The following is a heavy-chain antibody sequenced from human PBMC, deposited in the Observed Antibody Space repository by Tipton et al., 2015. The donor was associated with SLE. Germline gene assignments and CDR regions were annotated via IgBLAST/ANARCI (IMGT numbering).Heavy chain of an antibody. CDR1: GGSISSSSYY. CDR3: ARESASSSWYVGDY. Sequence: TLSLTCTVSGGSISSSSYYWGWIRQPPGKGLEWIGSIYYSGSTYYNPSLKSRVTISVDTSKNHFSLKLSSVTAADTAVYYCARESASSSWYVGDYWGQGTLVTVSS. CDR2: IYYSGST. D-gene: IGHD6-13*01. J-gene: IGHJ4*02. V-gene: IGHV4-39*07.